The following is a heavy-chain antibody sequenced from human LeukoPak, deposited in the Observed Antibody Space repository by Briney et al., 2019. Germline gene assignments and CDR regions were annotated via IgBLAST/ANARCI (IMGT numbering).Heavy chain of an antibody. CDR2: LHYGGTT. CDR3: ARHRGYCSGGSCFSGWYFDV. J-gene: IGHJ2*01. D-gene: IGHD2-15*01. Sequence: SETLSLTCSVSGDSVSTRGYYWGWIRQYPGKGLDWIGSLHYGGTTYYDAALKSRATIYVNTSKNQFSLRLNSVTAADTAMYFCARHRGYCSGGSCFSGWYFDVWGRGTLVTVSS. V-gene: IGHV4-39*01. CDR1: GDSVSTRGYY.